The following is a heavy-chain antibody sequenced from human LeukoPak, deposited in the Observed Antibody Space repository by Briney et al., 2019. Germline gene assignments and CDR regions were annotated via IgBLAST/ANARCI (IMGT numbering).Heavy chain of an antibody. J-gene: IGHJ6*03. CDR1: RGSISSSSYY. V-gene: IGHV4-39*07. CDR2: MYYSEST. D-gene: IGHD1-26*01. Sequence: SETLSLTCTVSRGSISSSSYYWGWIRQPPGKGLEWIGSMYYSESTYYNPSLKSRVTISVDTSKNQFSLKLSSVTAADTAVYYCARVSLSIVGATDYYYYMDVWGKGTTVTVSS. CDR3: ARVSLSIVGATDYYYYMDV.